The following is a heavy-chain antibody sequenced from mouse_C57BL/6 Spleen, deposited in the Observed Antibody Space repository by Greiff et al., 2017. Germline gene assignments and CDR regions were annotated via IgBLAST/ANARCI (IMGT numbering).Heavy chain of an antibody. V-gene: IGHV1-52*01. CDR1: GYTFTSYW. CDR2: IDPSDSET. Sequence: QVQLQQPGAELVRPGSSVKLSCKASGYTFTSYWMHWVKQRPIQGLEWIGNIDPSDSETHYNQKFKDKATLTVDKSSSTAYMQLSSLTSEDSAVYYCARGGIYYYGSSPSYWGQGTTLTVSS. CDR3: ARGGIYYYGSSPSY. D-gene: IGHD1-1*01. J-gene: IGHJ2*01.